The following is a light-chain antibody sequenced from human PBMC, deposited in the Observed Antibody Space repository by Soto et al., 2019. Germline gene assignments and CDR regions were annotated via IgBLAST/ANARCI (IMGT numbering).Light chain of an antibody. CDR3: QQRVNWLT. CDR1: QSVGTY. Sequence: EIGLTQSPAILSLSPGERATLSCRASQSVGTYLDWYQQKLGQAPRLLIYDASNRATGIPARFSGSGSGTDFTLTISSLEPEDFAVYYCQQRVNWLTFGGGTKVEL. V-gene: IGKV3-11*01. J-gene: IGKJ4*01. CDR2: DAS.